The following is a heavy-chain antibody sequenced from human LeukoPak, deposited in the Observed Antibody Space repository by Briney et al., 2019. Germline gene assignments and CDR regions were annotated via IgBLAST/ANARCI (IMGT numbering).Heavy chain of an antibody. V-gene: IGHV1-24*01. CDR1: GYTLTELS. D-gene: IGHD6-19*01. J-gene: IGHJ6*02. CDR3: ARTRYSSGWPTYYYYGMDV. Sequence: ASVKVSCKVSGYTLTELSMHWVRQAPGKGLEWMGGFDPEDGETIYAQKFQGRVTMTEDTSTDTAYMELSSLRSEDTAVYYCARTRYSSGWPTYYYYGMDVWGQGTTVTVSS. CDR2: FDPEDGET.